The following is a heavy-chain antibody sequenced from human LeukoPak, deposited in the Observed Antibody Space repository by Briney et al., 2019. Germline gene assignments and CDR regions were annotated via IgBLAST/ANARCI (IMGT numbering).Heavy chain of an antibody. V-gene: IGHV3-48*03. J-gene: IGHJ4*02. CDR1: GFTFSSYE. CDR2: ISSSGNTI. CDR3: ARNQGQVDY. D-gene: IGHD1-14*01. Sequence: GGSLRLSCAASGFTFSSYEMNWVRQAPGKGLEWVSYISSSGNTIYYADSVKGRLTISRDNAKNSVYLQMNSLRAEDTAVYYCARNQGQVDYWGQGPLVTVSS.